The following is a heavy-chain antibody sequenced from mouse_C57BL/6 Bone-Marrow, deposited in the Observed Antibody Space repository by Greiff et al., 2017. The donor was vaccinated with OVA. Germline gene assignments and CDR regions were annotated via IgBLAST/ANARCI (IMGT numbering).Heavy chain of an antibody. CDR3: ARYDGSLPMDY. Sequence: EVKVVESGGGLVQPGGSLSLSCAASGFTFTDYYMSWVRQPPGKALEWLGFIRNKANGYTTEYSASVKGRFTISRGNSQSILYLQMNALRAEDSATYYCARYDGSLPMDYWGQGTSVTVSS. CDR1: GFTFTDYY. J-gene: IGHJ4*01. D-gene: IGHD1-1*01. V-gene: IGHV7-3*01. CDR2: IRNKANGYTT.